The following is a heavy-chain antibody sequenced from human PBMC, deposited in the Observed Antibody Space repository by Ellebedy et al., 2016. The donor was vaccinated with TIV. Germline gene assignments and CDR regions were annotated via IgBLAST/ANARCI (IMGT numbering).Heavy chain of an antibody. CDR1: GFTFSSYA. CDR3: ARGRDCSSTSCYGFDY. CDR2: MSSDGSGS. Sequence: GESLKISCAASGFTFSSYAMSWVRQAPGKGLVWVSRMSSDGSGSVYADSVKGRFTISRDNAKNTLYLQMDSLRAEDTAVYYCARGRDCSSTSCYGFDYWGQGTLVTVSS. J-gene: IGHJ4*02. D-gene: IGHD2-2*01. V-gene: IGHV3-74*01.